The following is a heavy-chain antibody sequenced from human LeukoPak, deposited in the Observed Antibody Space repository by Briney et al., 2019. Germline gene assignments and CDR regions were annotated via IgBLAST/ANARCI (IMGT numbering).Heavy chain of an antibody. D-gene: IGHD2-21*02. CDR1: GGTFSTYT. J-gene: IGHJ3*02. CDR3: ARAGIVVVTGGGAFDI. CDR2: IIYIFGTA. V-gene: IGHV1-69*06. Sequence: GASVKVSCKASGGTFSTYTINWVRQAPGQGLEWVGGIIYIFGTANYAQKFQGRVTITADKSTSTAYMELSSLRSEDTAVYYCARAGIVVVTGGGAFDIWGQGTMVTISS.